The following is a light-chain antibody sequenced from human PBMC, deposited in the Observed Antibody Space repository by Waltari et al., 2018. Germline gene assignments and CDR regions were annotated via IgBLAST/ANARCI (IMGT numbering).Light chain of an antibody. V-gene: IGLV2-11*01. CDR2: DVS. CDR1: SSDVGGYNY. CDR3: CSNAGRYTFGV. J-gene: IGLJ2*01. Sequence: QSALTQPRSVSGSPGQSVTISCTGTSSDVGGYNYVSWYQQHPGKAPKLMIYDVSKRPSGVPDPFSCSKSGNTASLTISGLQAEDEADYYGCSNAGRYTFGVFGGGTKLTVL.